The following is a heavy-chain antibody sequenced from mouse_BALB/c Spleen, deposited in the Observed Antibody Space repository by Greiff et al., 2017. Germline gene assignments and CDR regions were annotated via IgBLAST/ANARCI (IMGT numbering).Heavy chain of an antibody. Sequence: EVKLVESGGGLVKPGGSLKLSCAASGFPFSSYAMSWVRQTPEKRLEWVASISSGGSTYYPDSVKGRFTISRDNARNIQYLKMSSLRSEDTDMYYSGREGRYGNWFAYWGQGTLVTVSA. CDR2: ISSGGST. J-gene: IGHJ3*01. V-gene: IGHV5-6-5*01. CDR1: GFPFSSYA. D-gene: IGHD2-1*01. CDR3: GREGRYGNWFAY.